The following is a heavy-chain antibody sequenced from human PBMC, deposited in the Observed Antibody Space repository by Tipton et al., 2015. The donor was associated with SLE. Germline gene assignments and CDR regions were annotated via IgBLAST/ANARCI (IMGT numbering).Heavy chain of an antibody. Sequence: TLSLTCAVYGGSFSGYYWSWIRQAPGKGLEWIGEINHSGTTKYNPSLKSRVTISEDMSKNQFSLKLSSVSAADTAVYYCARSGYSYGWGDYWGQGTLVTVSS. CDR1: GGSFSGYY. CDR2: INHSGTT. D-gene: IGHD5-18*01. CDR3: ARSGYSYGWGDY. V-gene: IGHV4-34*01. J-gene: IGHJ4*02.